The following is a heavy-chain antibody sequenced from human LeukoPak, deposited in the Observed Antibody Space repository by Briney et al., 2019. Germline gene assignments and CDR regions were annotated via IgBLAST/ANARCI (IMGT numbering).Heavy chain of an antibody. J-gene: IGHJ4*02. D-gene: IGHD2-21*02. Sequence: GGSLRLSCAASGFTFSSYGMHWVRQAPGKGLEWVAVISYDGSNKYYAYSVKGRFTISRDNSKNTLYLQMNSLRAEDTAVYYCAKDSSGDCGGDCYLYYFDYWGQGTLVTVSS. CDR3: AKDSSGDCGGDCYLYYFDY. CDR2: ISYDGSNK. V-gene: IGHV3-30*18. CDR1: GFTFSSYG.